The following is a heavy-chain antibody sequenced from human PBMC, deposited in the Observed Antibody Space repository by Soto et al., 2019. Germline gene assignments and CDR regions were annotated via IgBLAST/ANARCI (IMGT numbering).Heavy chain of an antibody. J-gene: IGHJ4*02. CDR2: ISWDDDK. Sequence: QITLNESGPTVVKPAETLTLTCTFSGFSLTTSGVGVGWIRPSPGKTPEWLALISWDDDKRYSASLKSRLTITKDTSKNQVVLTMASVDPADTATYYCAHRILRTVFGLVTTTAIYFDFWGQGTPVVVSS. CDR3: AHRILRTVFGLVTTTAIYFDF. D-gene: IGHD3-3*01. V-gene: IGHV2-5*02. CDR1: GFSLTTSGVG.